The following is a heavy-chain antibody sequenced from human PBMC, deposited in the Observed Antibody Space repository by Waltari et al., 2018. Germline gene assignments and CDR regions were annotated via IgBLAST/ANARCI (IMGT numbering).Heavy chain of an antibody. J-gene: IGHJ6*03. Sequence: EVQLVESGGGLVQPGRSLRLSCAASGFTFDDYAMPWVRQAPAQGLEWVSGISWNSGSIGYADSVKGRFTISRDNAKNSLYLQMNSLRAEDMALYYCAKVTTIFGVVTEGYYMDVWGKGTTVTISS. D-gene: IGHD3-3*01. CDR3: AKVTTIFGVVTEGYYMDV. CDR2: ISWNSGSI. V-gene: IGHV3-9*03. CDR1: GFTFDDYA.